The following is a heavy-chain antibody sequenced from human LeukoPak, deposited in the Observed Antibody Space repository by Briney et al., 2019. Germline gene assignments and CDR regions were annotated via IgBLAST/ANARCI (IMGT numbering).Heavy chain of an antibody. CDR3: ARDRDGLLWFGESDY. D-gene: IGHD3-10*01. Sequence: GASVKVSCKASGYTFTGYYMHWVRQAPGQGLEWMGRINPNSGGTNYAQKFQGRVTMTRDTSISTAYMEPSRLRSDDTAVYYCARDRDGLLWFGESDYWGQGTLVTVSS. CDR2: INPNSGGT. V-gene: IGHV1-2*06. CDR1: GYTFTGYY. J-gene: IGHJ4*02.